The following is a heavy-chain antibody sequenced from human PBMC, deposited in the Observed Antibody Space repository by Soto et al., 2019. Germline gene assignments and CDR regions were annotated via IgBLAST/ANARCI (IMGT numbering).Heavy chain of an antibody. D-gene: IGHD2-21*02. Sequence: QVQLQESGPGLVKPAGTLSLTCAVSGASINSNNWWTWVRQPPGKGLEWIGEIFHSGSANYDPSLKSRGTISGNKSKNQFSLKLTSVTAADTGVYYCAGIAGPTAGPPPGYWGQGTLVTVSS. CDR3: AGIAGPTAGPPPGY. J-gene: IGHJ4*02. CDR2: IFHSGSA. V-gene: IGHV4-4*02. CDR1: GASINSNNW.